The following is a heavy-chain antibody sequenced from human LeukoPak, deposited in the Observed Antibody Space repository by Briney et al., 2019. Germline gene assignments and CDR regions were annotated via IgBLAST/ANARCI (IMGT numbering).Heavy chain of an antibody. J-gene: IGHJ4*02. V-gene: IGHV3-23*01. CDR3: TNRHDSSGYFFNY. CDR2: VSESGSNR. D-gene: IGHD3-22*01. Sequence: QPGGSLRLSCVTSGFTFSRYVMSWVRQAPGKGLEWVSSVSESGSNRYYADSLKGRFSISRDNSKNMVYLQMGRLRAEDTATYYRTNRHDSSGYFFNYWGQGTLVTVSS. CDR1: GFTFSRYV.